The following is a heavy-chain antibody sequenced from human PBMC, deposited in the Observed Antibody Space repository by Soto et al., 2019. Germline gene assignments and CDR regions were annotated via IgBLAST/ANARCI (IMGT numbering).Heavy chain of an antibody. V-gene: IGHV4-59*08. CDR1: GGSISSYY. J-gene: IGHJ6*02. CDR3: ARGIRLRYGMDV. CDR2: IYYSGST. D-gene: IGHD4-17*01. Sequence: SETLSLTCTVSGGSISSYYWSWIRQPPGKGLEWIGYIYYSGSTNYNPSLKSRVTISVDTSKNQFSLKLSSVTAADTAVYYCARGIRLRYGMDVWGQGTTVTVSS.